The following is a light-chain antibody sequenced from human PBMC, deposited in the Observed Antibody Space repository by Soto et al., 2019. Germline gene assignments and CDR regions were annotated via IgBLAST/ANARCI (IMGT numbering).Light chain of an antibody. CDR1: QSVSNY. V-gene: IGKV3-11*01. J-gene: IGKJ1*01. Sequence: ENVLTQYPATLSLSPGERATLSCRSSQSVSNYLAWYQQKPGQAPRLLIYDASNGATGIPDRFSGSGSGTVLTLTISRLQADDVVVYCCQQDVCWPRTFGQGTKVDVK. CDR3: QQDVCWPRT. CDR2: DAS.